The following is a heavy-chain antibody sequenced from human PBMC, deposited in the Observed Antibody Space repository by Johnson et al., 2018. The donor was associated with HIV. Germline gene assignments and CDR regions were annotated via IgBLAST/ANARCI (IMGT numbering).Heavy chain of an antibody. J-gene: IGHJ3*02. CDR3: ARGGGAYCGGDCLRTFDI. D-gene: IGHD2-21*02. CDR2: SWNSGSDI. V-gene: IGHV3-30*14. Sequence: QVQLVESGGGVVQPGRSLRLSCAASGFTFSYYSMHWVRQAPGKGLEWVSGTSWNSGSDIYYAASVKGRFITTRDNSKSTLYLQLNSLRAEDTGIYYCARGGGAYCGGDCLRTFDIWGQGTMVTVSP. CDR1: GFTFSYYS.